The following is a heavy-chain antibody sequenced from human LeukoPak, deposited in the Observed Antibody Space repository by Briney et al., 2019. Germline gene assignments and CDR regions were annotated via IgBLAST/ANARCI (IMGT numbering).Heavy chain of an antibody. CDR2: IVVGSGNT. CDR3: AAAVAGTSLFDY. V-gene: IGHV1-58*02. D-gene: IGHD6-19*01. CDR1: GFTFTSSA. Sequence: ASVTVSCKASGFTFTSSAMQWVRQARGQRLEWIGWIVVGSGNTNYAQKFQERVTITRDMSTSTAYMELSSLRSEDTAAYYCAAAVAGTSLFDYWGQGTLVTVSS. J-gene: IGHJ4*02.